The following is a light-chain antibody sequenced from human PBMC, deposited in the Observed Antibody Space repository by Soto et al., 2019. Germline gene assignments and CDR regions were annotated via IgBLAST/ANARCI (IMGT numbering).Light chain of an antibody. V-gene: IGKV3-11*01. CDR1: ESVTNY. Sequence: EIVLTQSPATLSLSPGERGTLSCRASESVTNYLAWYQQKPGQAPRLLIYAASARATAIPARFSGSGSGTDFTLTISSIEPEDFAVVYCQQRSNWPQAFGQGTRLEIK. CDR3: QQRSNWPQA. J-gene: IGKJ5*01. CDR2: AAS.